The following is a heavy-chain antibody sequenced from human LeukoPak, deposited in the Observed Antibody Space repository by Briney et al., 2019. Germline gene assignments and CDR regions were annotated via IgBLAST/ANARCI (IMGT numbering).Heavy chain of an antibody. CDR3: ARLYCSSTSCYTFDY. Sequence: SETLSLTCTVSGGSISSYYWSWIRQPPGKGLEWIGYIYYSGSTNHNPSLKSRVTISVDTSRNQFSLKLSSVTAADTAVYYCARLYCSSTSCYTFDYWGQGTLVTVSS. J-gene: IGHJ4*02. CDR2: IYYSGST. D-gene: IGHD2-2*02. V-gene: IGHV4-59*12. CDR1: GGSISSYY.